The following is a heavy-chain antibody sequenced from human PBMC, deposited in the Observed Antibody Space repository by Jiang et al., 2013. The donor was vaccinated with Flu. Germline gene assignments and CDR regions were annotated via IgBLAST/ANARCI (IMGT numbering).Heavy chain of an antibody. Sequence: QLVESGGGVVQPGRSLRLSCASLSDSPSVSYAMHWVRQAPGKGLEWVAVISYDGSNKYYADSVKGRFTISRDNSKNTLYLQMNSLRAEDTAVYYCARDSPLHYFDYWGQGTLVTVSS. CDR2: ISYDGSNK. J-gene: IGHJ4*02. CDR1: DSPSVSYA. V-gene: IGHV3-30*04. CDR3: ARDSPLHYFDY.